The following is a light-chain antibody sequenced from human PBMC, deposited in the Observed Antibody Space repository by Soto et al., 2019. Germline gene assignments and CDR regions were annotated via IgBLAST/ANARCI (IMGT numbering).Light chain of an antibody. CDR3: RSYTTSRTFV. J-gene: IGLJ1*01. Sequence: QSVPTQPASVSGYPGQSITISCTGTSSDVGAYKYVSWYQQRPGKAPKLMIYEVSDRPPGVSDRFSGSKSGNTASLTISGLQAEDEADYYCRSYTTSRTFVFGIGTKVTVL. V-gene: IGLV2-14*01. CDR2: EVS. CDR1: SSDVGAYKY.